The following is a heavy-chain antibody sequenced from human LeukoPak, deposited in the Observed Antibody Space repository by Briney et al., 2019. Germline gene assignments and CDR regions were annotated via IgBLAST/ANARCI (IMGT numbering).Heavy chain of an antibody. V-gene: IGHV4-59*08. CDR1: GGSIIGHW. CDR2: IFYSGGST. Sequence: PSETLSFTCTVSGGSIIGHWWSWIRQPPGKGLEWIGDIFYSGGSTNYNPSLKSRLTMSLDTSKNQFSLKLTSVTAADTAMYYCARRNTADASIDFWGQGTLVTASS. J-gene: IGHJ4*02. CDR3: ARRNTADASIDF. D-gene: IGHD2/OR15-2a*01.